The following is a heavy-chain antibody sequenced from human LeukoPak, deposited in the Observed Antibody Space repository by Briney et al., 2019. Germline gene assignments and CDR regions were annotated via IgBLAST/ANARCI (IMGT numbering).Heavy chain of an antibody. CDR1: GYTFTGYY. V-gene: IGHV1-2*02. Sequence: ASVKVSCKASGYTFTGYYMHWVRQAPGQGLEWTGWINPNSGGTNYAQKFQGRVTMTRDASISTAYMELSRLRSDDTAVYYCAGHVDLDAFDIWGQGTMVTVSS. CDR3: AGHVDLDAFDI. D-gene: IGHD5-12*01. CDR2: INPNSGGT. J-gene: IGHJ3*02.